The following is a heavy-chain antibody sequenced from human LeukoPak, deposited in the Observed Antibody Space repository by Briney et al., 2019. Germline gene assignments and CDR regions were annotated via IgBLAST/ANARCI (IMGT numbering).Heavy chain of an antibody. Sequence: ASVKVSCKASGYTFTSYGISWVRQAPGQGLEWMGWISTYNGNANYAQNLQGRVNMTTDTSTSTAYMDLRSLRSDDTAVYYCARSQYGSGSYSPFDYWGQGTLVTVSS. D-gene: IGHD3-10*01. CDR2: ISTYNGNA. CDR1: GYTFTSYG. V-gene: IGHV1-18*01. J-gene: IGHJ4*02. CDR3: ARSQYGSGSYSPFDY.